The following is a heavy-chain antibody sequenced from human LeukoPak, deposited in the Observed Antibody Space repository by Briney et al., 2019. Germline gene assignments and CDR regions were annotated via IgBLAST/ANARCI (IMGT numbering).Heavy chain of an antibody. Sequence: GGSLRLSCAASGFTFSTYAMSWVRQAPGKGLEWVSAISCSGGSTYYAGSVKGRFTISRDNSKYSMYLQMGSLRAEDMAVYYCARAKAYFFDYWGEGTVVSVSS. CDR1: GFTFSTYA. J-gene: IGHJ4*02. CDR2: ISCSGGST. CDR3: ARAKAYFFDY. V-gene: IGHV3-23*01.